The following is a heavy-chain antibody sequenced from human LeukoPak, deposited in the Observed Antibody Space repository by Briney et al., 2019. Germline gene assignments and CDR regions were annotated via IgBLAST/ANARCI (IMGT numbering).Heavy chain of an antibody. CDR3: ARDPSIPYCSSTSCYTWDYYYYYYMDV. V-gene: IGHV3-21*01. J-gene: IGHJ6*03. CDR2: ISSSSSYI. CDR1: GFTFSSYS. Sequence: GGSLRLSCAASGFTFSSYSMNWVRQAPGKGLEWVSSISSSSSYIYYADSVKGRFTISRDNAKNSLYLQMNSLRAEDTAVYYCARDPSIPYCSSTSCYTWDYYYYYYMDVWGKGTTVTVSS. D-gene: IGHD2-2*02.